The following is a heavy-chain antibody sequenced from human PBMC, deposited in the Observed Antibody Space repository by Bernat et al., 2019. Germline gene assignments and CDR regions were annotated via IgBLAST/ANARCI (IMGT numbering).Heavy chain of an antibody. J-gene: IGHJ6*03. CDR3: ARDELVYARSSYMDF. V-gene: IGHV3-21*05. Sequence: EVQLVESGGGLVKPGESLRLSCAASGFTFSTYGMNWVRQAPGKGLEWISYINDVSSHIYYADSLRGRFTISRDNAKNSLYLQMNSLRDEDTAVYYWARDELVYARSSYMDFWGKGATVTVSS. CDR2: INDVSSHI. D-gene: IGHD2-8*01. CDR1: GFTFSTYG.